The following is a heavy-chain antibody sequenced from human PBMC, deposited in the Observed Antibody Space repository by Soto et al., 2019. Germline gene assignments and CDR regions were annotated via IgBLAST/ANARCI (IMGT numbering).Heavy chain of an antibody. V-gene: IGHV3-23*01. CDR1: GFTFSSYA. Sequence: AGGSLRLACAASGFTFSSYAMSWVRQAPGKGLEWVSAISGSGGSTYYADSVKGRFTIFRDNSKNTLYLQMNSLRAEDTAVYYCAKIPPPYSSSPLDYWGQGTLVTVSS. D-gene: IGHD6-6*01. CDR2: ISGSGGST. J-gene: IGHJ4*02. CDR3: AKIPPPYSSSPLDY.